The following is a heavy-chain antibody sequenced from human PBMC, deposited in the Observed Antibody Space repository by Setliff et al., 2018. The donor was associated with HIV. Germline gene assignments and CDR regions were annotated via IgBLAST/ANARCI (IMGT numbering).Heavy chain of an antibody. CDR3: ARGGYDYVWGSYRYPYYYYYMDV. CDR1: GGSISSYY. Sequence: PSETLSLTCTVSGGSISSYYWSWIRQPPGKGLEWIGYIYYSGSTNYNPSLKSRVTISVDTSKNQFSLKLSSVTAADTAVYYCARGGYDYVWGSYRYPYYYYYMDVWGKGTTVTVSS. V-gene: IGHV4-59*01. CDR2: IYYSGST. D-gene: IGHD3-16*02. J-gene: IGHJ6*03.